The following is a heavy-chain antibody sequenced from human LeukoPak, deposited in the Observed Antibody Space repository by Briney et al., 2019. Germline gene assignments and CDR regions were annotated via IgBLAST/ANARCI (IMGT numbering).Heavy chain of an antibody. V-gene: IGHV3-64*01. J-gene: IGHJ4*02. D-gene: IGHD5-18*01. CDR1: GVPFSSYA. Sequence: GGSLRLSCAASGVPFSSYAMHWVRQAPGKGPEYVSAISSNGGSTYYANSVKGRFTISRDNSKNTLYLQMGSLRAEDMAVYYCARVTGIQVWLYPDHWGQGTLVTVSS. CDR2: ISSNGGST. CDR3: ARVTGIQVWLYPDH.